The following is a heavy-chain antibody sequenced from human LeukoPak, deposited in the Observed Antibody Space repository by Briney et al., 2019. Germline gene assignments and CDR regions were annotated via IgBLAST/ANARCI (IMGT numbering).Heavy chain of an antibody. CDR1: GGSISSYY. CDR3: ARDPSIYYYYLDV. CDR2: IYTSGST. V-gene: IGHV4-4*07. Sequence: SETLSLTCTVSGGSISSYYWSWIRQAAGKGLEWIGRIYTSGSTNYNPSLKCRVTMSVDTSKNQFSLKLSSVTAADTAVYYRARDPSIYYYYLDVWGKGTTVTVSS. J-gene: IGHJ6*03.